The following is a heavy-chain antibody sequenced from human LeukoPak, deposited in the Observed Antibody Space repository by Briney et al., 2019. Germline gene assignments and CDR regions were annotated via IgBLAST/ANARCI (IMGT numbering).Heavy chain of an antibody. D-gene: IGHD6-19*01. CDR1: GYTVTGYY. V-gene: IGHV1-2*02. J-gene: IGHJ4*02. Sequence: ASVKVSCKASGYTVTGYYMHWVRQAPGQGLEWMGWINPNSGGTNYAQKFQGRVTMTRETSISTAYMELSRLRSDDTAVYYCARERVDSSGSGHNDYWGQGTLVTVSS. CDR3: ARERVDSSGSGHNDY. CDR2: INPNSGGT.